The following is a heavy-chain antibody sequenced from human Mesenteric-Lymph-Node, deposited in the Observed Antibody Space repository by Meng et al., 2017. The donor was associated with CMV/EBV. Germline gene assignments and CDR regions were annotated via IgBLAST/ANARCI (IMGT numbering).Heavy chain of an antibody. D-gene: IGHD3-22*01. CDR3: ARDSVDTTGYYYTFDY. J-gene: IGHJ4*02. V-gene: IGHV1-46*01. Sequence: SGYTLSNFYIHWVRKAPGQGLEWMGKINPSGGRTHSAEKFQGRLTMTGDTSTSTVYMEVSSLTSEDTAVYFCARDSVDTTGYYYTFDYWGQGTLVTVSS. CDR2: INPSGGRT. CDR1: GYTLSNFY.